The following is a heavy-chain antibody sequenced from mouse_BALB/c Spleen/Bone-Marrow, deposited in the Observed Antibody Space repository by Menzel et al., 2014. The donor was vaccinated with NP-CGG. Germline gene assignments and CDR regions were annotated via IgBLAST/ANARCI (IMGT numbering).Heavy chain of an antibody. CDR2: IYPGSGNT. D-gene: IGHD2-1*01. CDR1: GYTFTSYW. CDR3: TTYGNYEAWFAY. J-gene: IGHJ3*01. V-gene: IGHV1S22*01. Sequence: LQQSGSELVGPGASVKLSCKASGYTFTSYWMHWVKQRPGQGLEWIGNIYPGSGNTNYDEKFKSKATLTVDTSSNTAYMQLSSLTSKDSTVYYCTTYGNYEAWFAYWGQGTLVTVSA.